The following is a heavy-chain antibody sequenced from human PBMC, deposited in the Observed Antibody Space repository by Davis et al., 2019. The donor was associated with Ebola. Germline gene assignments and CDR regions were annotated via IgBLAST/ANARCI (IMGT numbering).Heavy chain of an antibody. CDR3: ARSWGYSSSFLIYYYGMDV. Sequence: GESLKISCAASGFTFSSYGMHWVRQAPGKGLEWVAVISYDGSNKYYADSVKGRFTISRDNSKNTLYLQMNSLRAEDTAVYYCARSWGYSSSFLIYYYGMDVWGQGTTVTVSS. D-gene: IGHD6-6*01. CDR1: GFTFSSYG. J-gene: IGHJ6*02. V-gene: IGHV3-30*03. CDR2: ISYDGSNK.